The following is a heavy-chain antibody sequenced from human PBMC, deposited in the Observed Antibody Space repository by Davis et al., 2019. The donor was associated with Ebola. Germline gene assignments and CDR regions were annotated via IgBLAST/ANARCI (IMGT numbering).Heavy chain of an antibody. J-gene: IGHJ6*02. CDR2: ISYDGSNK. D-gene: IGHD2-21*02. V-gene: IGHV3-30*14. CDR3: ASEGCGGDCYSTLYYNYGMDV. CDR1: GFTFSSYA. Sequence: GESLKVSCAASGFTFSSYAMHRVRQAPGKGLEWVAVISYDGSNKYYADSVKGRFTISRDNSKNTLYLQMNSLRAEDTAVYYCASEGCGGDCYSTLYYNYGMDVWGQGTTVTVSS.